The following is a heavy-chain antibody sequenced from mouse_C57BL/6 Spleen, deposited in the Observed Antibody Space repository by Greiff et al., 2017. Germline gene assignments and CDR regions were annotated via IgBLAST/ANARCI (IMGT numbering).Heavy chain of an antibody. CDR3: TRPSYYSNQYAMEY. CDR1: GFTFSSYA. Sequence: DVMLVESGEGLVKPGGSLKLSCAASGFTFSSYAMSWVRQTPEKRLEWVAYISSGGDYIYYADTVKGRFTISRDNARNTLYLQMSSLKSEDTAMYYCTRPSYYSNQYAMEYWGQGTSVTVSS. CDR2: ISSGGDYI. D-gene: IGHD2-5*01. V-gene: IGHV5-9-1*02. J-gene: IGHJ4*01.